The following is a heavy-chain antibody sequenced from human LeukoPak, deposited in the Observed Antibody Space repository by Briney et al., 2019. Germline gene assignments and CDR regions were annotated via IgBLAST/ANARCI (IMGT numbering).Heavy chain of an antibody. Sequence: PGGSLRLSCTASGFTFSSCAMHWVRQAPGKGLEWVAVISYDGSNKYYADSVKGRFTISRDNAKNSLYLQMNSLRAEDTGVYYCARGPPLFDPWGQGTLVAVSS. V-gene: IGHV3-30-3*01. CDR1: GFTFSSCA. J-gene: IGHJ5*02. CDR3: ARGPPLFDP. CDR2: ISYDGSNK.